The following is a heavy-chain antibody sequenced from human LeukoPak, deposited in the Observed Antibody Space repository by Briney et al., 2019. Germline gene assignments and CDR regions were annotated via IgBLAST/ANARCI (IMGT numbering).Heavy chain of an antibody. CDR3: ARHFDDFWSGYYISSWFDP. J-gene: IGHJ5*02. CDR1: GGSISSYY. D-gene: IGHD3-3*01. V-gene: IGHV4-4*09. CDR2: IYTSGST. Sequence: SETLSLTCTVSGGSISSYYWSWIRQPPGKGLEWIGYIYTSGSTNYNPSLKSRVTISVDTSKNQFSLELSSVTAADTAVYYCARHFDDFWSGYYISSWFDPWGQGTLVTVSS.